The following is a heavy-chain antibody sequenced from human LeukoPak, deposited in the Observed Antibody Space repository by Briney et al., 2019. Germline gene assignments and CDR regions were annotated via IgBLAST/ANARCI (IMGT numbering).Heavy chain of an antibody. CDR1: GFTVSYTY. CDR3: ARVGPPVDC. V-gene: IGHV4-4*07. J-gene: IGHJ4*02. CDR2: IYTSGST. Sequence: GSLRLSCAASGFTVSYTYMNWFRQAPGKGLEWIGRIYTSGSTNYNPSLKSRATMSVDTSKNQFSLKLSSVTAADTAVYYCARVGPPVDCWGQGTLVTVSS.